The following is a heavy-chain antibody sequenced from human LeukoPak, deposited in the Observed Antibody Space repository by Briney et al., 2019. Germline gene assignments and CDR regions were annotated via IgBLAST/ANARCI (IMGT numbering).Heavy chain of an antibody. Sequence: GASVKVSCKASGYTFTGYYMHWVRQAPGQGLEWMGWINPNSGGTNYAQKFQGRVTMTRDTSISTAYMELSRLRSDDTAVYYCARVRTYAGMLRSEEQLVEEFDYWGQGTLVTVSS. CDR2: INPNSGGT. CDR3: ARVRTYAGMLRSEEQLVEEFDY. V-gene: IGHV1-2*02. CDR1: GYTFTGYY. D-gene: IGHD6-6*01. J-gene: IGHJ4*02.